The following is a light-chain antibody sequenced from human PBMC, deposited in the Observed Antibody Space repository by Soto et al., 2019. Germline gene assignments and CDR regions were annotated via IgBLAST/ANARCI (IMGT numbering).Light chain of an antibody. CDR3: AAWDDSLSGPGV. CDR2: RNN. J-gene: IGLJ2*01. CDR1: SSNIGSNY. Sequence: QPVLTQPPSASGTPGQRVTISCSGSSSNIGSNYVYWYQQLPGTAPKLLIYRNNQRPSGVPDRFSGSKSGTSASLAISGLRFEDEADYYCAAWDDSLSGPGVFGGGTKLTVL. V-gene: IGLV1-47*01.